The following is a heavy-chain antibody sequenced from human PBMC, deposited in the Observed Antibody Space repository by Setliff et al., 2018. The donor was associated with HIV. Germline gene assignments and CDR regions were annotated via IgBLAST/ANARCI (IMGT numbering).Heavy chain of an antibody. J-gene: IGHJ6*02. Sequence: PGGSLRLSCAASGFIVSRNYMSWVRQAPGQGLEWVSSISRSSSYIYYADSVKGRFTISRDNAKNSLYLQMNSLRAEDTAVYYCARDFGMELDPEMFYYYGMDVWGQGTTVTVSS. D-gene: IGHD1-7*01. V-gene: IGHV3-21*01. CDR1: GFIVSRNY. CDR2: ISRSSSYI. CDR3: ARDFGMELDPEMFYYYGMDV.